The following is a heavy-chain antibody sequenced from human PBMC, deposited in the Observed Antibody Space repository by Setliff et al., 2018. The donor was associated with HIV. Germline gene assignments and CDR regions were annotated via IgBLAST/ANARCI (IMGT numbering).Heavy chain of an antibody. J-gene: IGHJ2*01. CDR3: ARGRRSDYYDSDGYLYYYFDL. CDR2: IIPFFGTT. V-gene: IGHV1-69*05. Sequence: SVKVSCKTSGDTFSSYSVSWVRQAPGQGLQWMGGIIPFFGTTNYAQKFQDRVRITTDEATPAAPATTVYMELSSLRSDDTAVYYCARGRRSDYYDSDGYLYYYFDLWGRGTLVTVSS. CDR1: GDTFSSYS. D-gene: IGHD3-22*01.